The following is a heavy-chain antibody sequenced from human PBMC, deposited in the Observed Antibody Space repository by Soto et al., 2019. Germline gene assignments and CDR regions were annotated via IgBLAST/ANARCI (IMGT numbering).Heavy chain of an antibody. CDR2: IKQTGTEK. Sequence: EVQLVESGGGLVQPGGSLRLSCLTSGFSFSSYWMSWVRQAPGKGLEWVANIKQTGTEKFYVDSVKGRFTISRDNAKNSLYLEMNSLRAEDTAVYYCAREKWLQFYFCYGLDVWGQGTTVTVSS. CDR1: GFSFSSYW. CDR3: AREKWLQFYFCYGLDV. V-gene: IGHV3-7*01. J-gene: IGHJ6*02. D-gene: IGHD4-4*01.